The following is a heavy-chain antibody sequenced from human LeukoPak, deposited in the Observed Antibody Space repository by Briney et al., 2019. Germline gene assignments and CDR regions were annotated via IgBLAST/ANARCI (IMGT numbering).Heavy chain of an antibody. D-gene: IGHD2-2*01. Sequence: PGGSLRLSCAASGFTFSSYAMSWVRQAPGKGLEWVSAIGGSGGSTYYADSVKGRFTISRDNSKNTLYLQMNSLRAEDTAVYYCAKDRRGYCSSTSCYEVYWGQGTLVTVSS. CDR2: IGGSGGST. CDR1: GFTFSSYA. J-gene: IGHJ4*02. CDR3: AKDRRGYCSSTSCYEVY. V-gene: IGHV3-23*01.